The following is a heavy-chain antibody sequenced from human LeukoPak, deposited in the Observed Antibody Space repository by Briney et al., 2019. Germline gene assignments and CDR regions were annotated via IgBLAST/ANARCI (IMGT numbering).Heavy chain of an antibody. D-gene: IGHD3-10*02. Sequence: GGSLRLSCAAPGFTFSSYEMNWVRQAPGGGLGWVSYISSSGSTIYYADSVKGRFTISRDNAKNSLYLQMNSLRAEDTAVYYCAELGITMIGGVWGKGTTVTISS. CDR1: GFTFSSYE. CDR3: AELGITMIGGV. CDR2: ISSSGSTI. V-gene: IGHV3-48*03. J-gene: IGHJ6*04.